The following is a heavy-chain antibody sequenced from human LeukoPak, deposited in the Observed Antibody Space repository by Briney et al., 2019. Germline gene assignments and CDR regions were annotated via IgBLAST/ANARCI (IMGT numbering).Heavy chain of an antibody. Sequence: ASVKVPCKASGYTFTGYYMHWVRQAPGQGLEWMGIINPSGGSTSYAQKFQGRVTMTRDTSTSTVYMELSSLRSEDTAVYYCARADYGDYVTGAFDIWGQGTMVTVSS. CDR1: GYTFTGYY. CDR3: ARADYGDYVTGAFDI. V-gene: IGHV1-46*01. D-gene: IGHD4-17*01. J-gene: IGHJ3*02. CDR2: INPSGGST.